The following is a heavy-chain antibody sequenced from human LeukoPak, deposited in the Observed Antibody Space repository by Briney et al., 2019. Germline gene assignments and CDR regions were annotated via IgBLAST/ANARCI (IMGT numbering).Heavy chain of an antibody. CDR2: ISYDGSNK. J-gene: IGHJ4*02. V-gene: IGHV3-30*14. D-gene: IGHD1-26*01. CDR3: ARLGGKLPIDY. CDR1: GFTFSSYA. Sequence: GGSLRLSCAASGFTFSSYAMHWVRQAPGKGLEWVAVISYDGSNKYYADSVKGRFTISRDNSKNTLYLQMNSLRAEDTAVYYCARLGGKLPIDYWGQGTLVTVSS.